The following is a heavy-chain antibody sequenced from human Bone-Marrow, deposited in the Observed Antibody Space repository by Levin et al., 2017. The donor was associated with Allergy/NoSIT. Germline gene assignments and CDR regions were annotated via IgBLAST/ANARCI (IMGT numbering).Heavy chain of an antibody. V-gene: IGHV4-31*03. CDR2: IYYTGST. J-gene: IGHJ4*02. CDR1: GGSISTGAYY. CDR3: ARGRMYSRKYQTIDYPFDY. D-gene: IGHD6-13*01. Sequence: SQTLSLTCSVSGGSISTGAYYWSWIRQHPGKGLEWIGYIYYTGSTYYNPSLKSRVTISLDTSKNQFSLKLSSVTAADTAVYYCARGRMYSRKYQTIDYPFDYWGQGTLVTVSS.